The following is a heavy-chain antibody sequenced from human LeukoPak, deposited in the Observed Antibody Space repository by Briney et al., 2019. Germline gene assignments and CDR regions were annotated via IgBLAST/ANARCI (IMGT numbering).Heavy chain of an antibody. CDR3: AKKSPVFGVVIPLFDY. D-gene: IGHD3-3*01. CDR1: GFTFSTYS. V-gene: IGHV3-21*04. Sequence: GGSLRLSCAASGFTFSTYSINWVRQAPGKGLEWVSCISSTSTFIYYADSVKGRFTISRDNAKNTLSLQVNSLRVEDTAVYYCAKKSPVFGVVIPLFDYWGQGTLVTVSA. CDR2: ISSTSTFI. J-gene: IGHJ4*02.